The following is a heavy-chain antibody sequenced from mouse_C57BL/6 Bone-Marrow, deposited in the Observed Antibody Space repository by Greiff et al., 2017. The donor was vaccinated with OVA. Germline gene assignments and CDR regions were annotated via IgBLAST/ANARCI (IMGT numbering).Heavy chain of an antibody. CDR1: GYTFTSYW. J-gene: IGHJ1*03. CDR2: IHPNSGST. Sequence: QVQLQQPGAELVKPGASVKLSCKASGYTFTSYWMHWVKQRPGQGLEWIGMIHPNSGSTNYNEKFKSKATLTVDKSSSTAYMQLSSLTSEDSAVYYCARGEAHYYGSSYNWYFDVWGTGTTVTVSS. V-gene: IGHV1-64*01. D-gene: IGHD1-1*01. CDR3: ARGEAHYYGSSYNWYFDV.